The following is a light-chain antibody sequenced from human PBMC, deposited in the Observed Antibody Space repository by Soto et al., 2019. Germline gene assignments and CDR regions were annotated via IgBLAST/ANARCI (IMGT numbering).Light chain of an antibody. J-gene: IGLJ3*02. CDR1: SSNIGARNV. CDR2: RNH. CDR3: ATWDDVLRGVR. Sequence: QSVLTQPPSVSGAPGQRVTISCTGSSSNIGARNVVHWYQQLPGTAPKLLIYRNHQRPSGVPDRFSGSKSVTSASLAISGLQSEDEADYYCATWDDVLRGVRFGGATKLTVL. V-gene: IGLV1-40*01.